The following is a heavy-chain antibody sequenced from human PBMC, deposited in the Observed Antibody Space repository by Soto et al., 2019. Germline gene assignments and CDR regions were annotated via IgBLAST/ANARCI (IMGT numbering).Heavy chain of an antibody. Sequence: RHSNGAVGLNVRSNYMSRVSKDPGNGLHCFSFIYRVGTTSSASSVKPRFPISRDNSKTTLYLQMNSLRAEDTAVFYCARLGANIVATIPAFWVQGTLVPVSS. V-gene: IGHV3-66*01. J-gene: IGHJ4*02. CDR3: ARLGANIVATIPAF. CDR2: IYRVGTT. CDR1: GLNVRSNY. D-gene: IGHD5-12*01.